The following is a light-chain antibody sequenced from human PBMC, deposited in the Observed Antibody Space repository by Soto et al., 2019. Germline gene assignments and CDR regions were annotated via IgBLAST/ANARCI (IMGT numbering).Light chain of an antibody. J-gene: IGKJ2*01. CDR2: GAS. Sequence: EIELTQSPGTLSLSPGERATLSCGASQSLSSNSLAWYQQKPGQAPRLLIYGASSRATGIPDRFSGSGSGTDFTLTISRLEPYDFAVYYCQQYGTSPYTFGQGTKLEIK. V-gene: IGKV3-20*01. CDR1: QSLSSNS. CDR3: QQYGTSPYT.